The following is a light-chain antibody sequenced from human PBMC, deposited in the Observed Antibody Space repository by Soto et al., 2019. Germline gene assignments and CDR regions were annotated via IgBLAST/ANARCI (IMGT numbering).Light chain of an antibody. J-gene: IGLJ3*02. CDR1: SGAVTSDNH. V-gene: IGLV7-43*01. CDR2: DTG. CDR3: LLFYCGLWV. Sequence: QAVVTQEPSLTVSPGGTVTLTCASSSGAVTSDNHPNWFQQKFGQAPRALIYDTGGKQPWTPARFSGSLLGGKAALTLSGVQPEDEADYYCLLFYCGLWVFGGGTKLTVL.